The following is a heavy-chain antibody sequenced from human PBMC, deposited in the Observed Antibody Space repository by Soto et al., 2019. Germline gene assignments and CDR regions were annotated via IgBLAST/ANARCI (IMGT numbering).Heavy chain of an antibody. V-gene: IGHV4-34*01. CDR1: GGSFSGYY. D-gene: IGHD2-15*01. J-gene: IGHJ6*03. CDR2: INHSGST. CDR3: ARVGDIVVVVAATPLASGYMDV. Sequence: SETLSLTCAVYGGSFSGYYWSWIRQPPGKGLEWIGEINHSGSTNYNPSLKSRVTISVDTSKNQFSLKLSSVTAADTAVYYCARVGDIVVVVAATPLASGYMDVWGKGTTVTVSS.